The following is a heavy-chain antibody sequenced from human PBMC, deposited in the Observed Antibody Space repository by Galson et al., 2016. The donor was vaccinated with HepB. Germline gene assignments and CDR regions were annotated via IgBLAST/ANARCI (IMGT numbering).Heavy chain of an antibody. J-gene: IGHJ5*02. CDR2: INRDGSST. Sequence: SLRLSCAASGFTFSSYWMHWVRQTPGKGLVWVSRINRDGSSTRYADSVKGRFTISRDNAKNTLYLQMNSLRAEDTAVYFCARDQLYSEVGWFDPWGQGTLVTVSS. CDR1: GFTFSSYW. V-gene: IGHV3-74*01. CDR3: ARDQLYSEVGWFDP. D-gene: IGHD5-12*01.